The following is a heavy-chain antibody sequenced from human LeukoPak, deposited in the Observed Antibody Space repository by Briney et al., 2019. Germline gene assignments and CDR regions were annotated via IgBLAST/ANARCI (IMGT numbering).Heavy chain of an antibody. CDR1: GFTVSSNY. J-gene: IGHJ4*02. Sequence: GGSLRLSCAASGFTVSSNYMSWVRQAPGKGLEWVSVIYSGGSTYFADSVKGRFTISRDNSKNTLYLQMNSLRAEDTAVYYCARDSLARPLGYWGQGTLVTVSS. CDR2: IYSGGST. V-gene: IGHV3-53*01. CDR3: ARDSLARPLGY. D-gene: IGHD6-6*01.